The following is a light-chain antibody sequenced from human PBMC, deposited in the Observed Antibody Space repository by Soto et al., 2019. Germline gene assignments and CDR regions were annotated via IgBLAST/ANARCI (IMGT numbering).Light chain of an antibody. CDR2: ENN. J-gene: IGLJ3*02. Sequence: QSVLTQPPSVSAAPGQKVTMSCSGSSSNIGSNFLSWYQHHPGTAPNLLIYENNRRRSGIPDRFSGSKSGTSATLGITGLQTGDEADYYCASWDSSRSVVVFGGGTKLTVL. V-gene: IGLV1-51*02. CDR1: SSNIGSNF. CDR3: ASWDSSRSVVV.